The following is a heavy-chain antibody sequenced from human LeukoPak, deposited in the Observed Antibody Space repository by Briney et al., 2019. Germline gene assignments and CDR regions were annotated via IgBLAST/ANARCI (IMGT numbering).Heavy chain of an antibody. CDR1: GFTFNNYG. V-gene: IGHV3-30*02. CDR2: IRYDGSNQ. Sequence: GGSLRLSCAASGFTFNNYGMHWVRQAPGKGLEWVAFIRYDGSNQYYADSVKGRFTISRDNSKNTLYLQMNSLRTDDTALYHCSSPSGDYWGQGTLVTVST. CDR3: SSPSGDY. J-gene: IGHJ4*02. D-gene: IGHD7-27*01.